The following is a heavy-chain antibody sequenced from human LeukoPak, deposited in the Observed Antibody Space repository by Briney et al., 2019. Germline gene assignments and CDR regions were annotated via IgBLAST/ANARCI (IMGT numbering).Heavy chain of an antibody. D-gene: IGHD4-17*01. Sequence: SQTLSLTCTVSGASISSGYYYWSWLRQSPGKGLEWIGYIYYSGTTYYSPSLKSRLTISLDTSKNHLSLKLTSVTAADTAIYYCARDDDDGDYVGWFDPWGQGTLVTVSS. CDR1: GASISSGYYY. CDR2: IYYSGTT. CDR3: ARDDDDGDYVGWFDP. V-gene: IGHV4-30-4*01. J-gene: IGHJ5*02.